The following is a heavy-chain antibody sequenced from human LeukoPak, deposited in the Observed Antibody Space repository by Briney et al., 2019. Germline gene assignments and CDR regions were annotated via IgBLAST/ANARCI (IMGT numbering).Heavy chain of an antibody. V-gene: IGHV1-2*02. Sequence: ASVKVSCKASGYTFTGYYMHWVRQAPGQGLEWMGWINPNSGGTNYAQKFQGRVTMTRDTSIGTAYMELSRLRSDDTAVYYCARVPLRYSSSWSQFDYWGQGTLVTVSS. J-gene: IGHJ4*02. CDR3: ARVPLRYSSSWSQFDY. CDR2: INPNSGGT. CDR1: GYTFTGYY. D-gene: IGHD6-13*01.